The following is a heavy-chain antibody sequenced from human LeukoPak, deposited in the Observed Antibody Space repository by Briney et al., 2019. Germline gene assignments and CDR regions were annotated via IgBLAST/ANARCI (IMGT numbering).Heavy chain of an antibody. CDR2: IYPGDSDT. CDR3: ARATRGHGSSWLFDY. CDR1: GYSFTNYW. D-gene: IGHD3-10*01. V-gene: IGHV5-51*01. J-gene: IGHJ4*02. Sequence: GESLKISCKGSGYSFTNYWIGWVRQMPGKGLERMGTIYPGDSDTGYSPSFQGQVTISADKSISTAYLQRSSLKASDTAMYYCARATRGHGSSWLFDYWGQGTLVTVSS.